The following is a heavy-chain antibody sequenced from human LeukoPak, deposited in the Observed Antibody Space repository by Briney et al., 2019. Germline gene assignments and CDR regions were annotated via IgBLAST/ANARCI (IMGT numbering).Heavy chain of an antibody. CDR3: ARINRITMIVADY. CDR1: GYSFTNFW. CDR2: IYPGDSDT. V-gene: IGHV5-51*01. D-gene: IGHD3-22*01. Sequence: GESLKISCKGSGYSFTNFWIGWVRQMPGKGLEWMGIIYPGDSDTRYSPSFQGQVTISADKSISTAYLKWSSLKASDTAMYYCARINRITMIVADYWGQGTLVTVSS. J-gene: IGHJ4*02.